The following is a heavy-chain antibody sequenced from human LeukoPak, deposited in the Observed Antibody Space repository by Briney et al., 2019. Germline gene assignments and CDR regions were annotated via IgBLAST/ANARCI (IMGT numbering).Heavy chain of an antibody. CDR1: GFSFSSTW. CDR2: INSDGTT. J-gene: IGHJ4*02. V-gene: IGHV3-74*01. CDR3: ARDWYYSIDY. D-gene: IGHD3-16*01. Sequence: GGSLRLSCAASGFSFSSTWMHWVGQAPGEGLVWVSRINSDGTTTYADSVKGRFTISRDNAKNTLYLQMNSLRVEDTAVYYCARDWYYSIDYWGRGTLVTVSS.